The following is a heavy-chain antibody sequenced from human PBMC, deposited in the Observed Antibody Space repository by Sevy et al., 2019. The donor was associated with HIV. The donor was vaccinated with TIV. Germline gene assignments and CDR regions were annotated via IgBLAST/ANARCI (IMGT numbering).Heavy chain of an antibody. CDR1: GFTFSHAW. Sequence: GGSLRLSCAASGFTFSHAWMSWVRQAPGKGLEWVANIKQDGSEKYYVDSVKGRFTISRDNAKNSLYLQMNSLRVEDTAAYYCARARAYYYDNSGYSFDYWGQGTLVTVSS. CDR3: ARARAYYYDNSGYSFDY. J-gene: IGHJ4*02. D-gene: IGHD3-22*01. CDR2: IKQDGSEK. V-gene: IGHV3-7*01.